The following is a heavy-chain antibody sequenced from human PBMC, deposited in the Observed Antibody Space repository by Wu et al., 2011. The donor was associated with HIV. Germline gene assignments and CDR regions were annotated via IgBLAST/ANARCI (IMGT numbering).Heavy chain of an antibody. Sequence: QVQLVQSGAEVKKPGSSVKVSCKASGATFSSYAISWVRQAPGQGLEWMGRIIPIFGTANYAQKFQGRVTITADKSTSTAYMELSSLRSEDTAVYYCARERLPIVGRNYFDYWGQGTLVTVSS. CDR1: GATFSSYA. CDR2: IIPIFGTA. V-gene: IGHV1-69*14. J-gene: IGHJ4*02. D-gene: IGHD3-22*01. CDR3: ARERLPIVGRNYFDY.